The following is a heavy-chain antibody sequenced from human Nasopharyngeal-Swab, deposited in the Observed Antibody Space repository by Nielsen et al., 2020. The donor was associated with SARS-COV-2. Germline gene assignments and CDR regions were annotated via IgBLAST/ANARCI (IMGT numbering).Heavy chain of an antibody. J-gene: IGHJ6*02. V-gene: IGHV1-46*01. CDR1: GYTFTSYY. Sequence: ASVKVSCKASGYTFTSYYMHWVRQAPGQGLEWMGIINPSGGSTSYAQKFKGRVTMTRDTSTSTVYMELSSLRSEDTAVYYCARDPGMGTVTTTPAYYYGMDVWGQGTTVTVSS. CDR3: ARDPGMGTVTTTPAYYYGMDV. D-gene: IGHD4-11*01. CDR2: INPSGGST.